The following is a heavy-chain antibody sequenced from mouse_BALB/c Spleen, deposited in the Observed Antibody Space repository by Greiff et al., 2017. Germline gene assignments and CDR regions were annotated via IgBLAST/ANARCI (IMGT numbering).Heavy chain of an antibody. CDR1: GYTFTSYT. CDR2: INPSGGYT. Sequence: QVQLQQSAAELARPGASVKLSCKASGYTFTSYTMHWVKQRPGQGLEWIGYINPSGGYTEYNQKFKDKTTLTADKSSSTAYMQLSSLTSEDSAVYDCADHRYWFAYWGQGTLVTVSA. V-gene: IGHV1-4*02. J-gene: IGHJ3*01. D-gene: IGHD2-14*01. CDR3: ADHRYWFAY.